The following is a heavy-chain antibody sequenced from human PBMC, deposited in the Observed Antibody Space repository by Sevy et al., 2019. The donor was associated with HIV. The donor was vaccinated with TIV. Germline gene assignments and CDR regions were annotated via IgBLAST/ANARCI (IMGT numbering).Heavy chain of an antibody. CDR2: IKQDGSEK. CDR1: ELTFSSYW. Sequence: GGSLRLSCAASELTFSSYWMSWVRQAPGKGLEWVANIKQDGSEKYYVDSVKGRFTISRDNAKNSLYLQMNSLRAEDTAVYYCARSGGSYDYGMDVWGQGTTVTVSS. CDR3: ARSGGSYDYGMDV. J-gene: IGHJ6*02. D-gene: IGHD1-26*01. V-gene: IGHV3-7*01.